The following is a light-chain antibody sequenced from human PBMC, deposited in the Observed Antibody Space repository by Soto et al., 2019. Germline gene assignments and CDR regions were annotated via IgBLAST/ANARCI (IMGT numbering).Light chain of an antibody. CDR1: SGHSSYA. CDR2: LNSDGSH. V-gene: IGLV4-69*01. CDR3: QTWGTGIVV. Sequence: QLVLTQSPSASASLGASVKLTCTLSSGHSSYAIAWHQQQPEKGPRYLMKLNSDGSHSKGDGIPDRFSGSSSGAERYLTISRLQSEDDADYYCQTWGTGIVVFGGGTKVTVL. J-gene: IGLJ2*01.